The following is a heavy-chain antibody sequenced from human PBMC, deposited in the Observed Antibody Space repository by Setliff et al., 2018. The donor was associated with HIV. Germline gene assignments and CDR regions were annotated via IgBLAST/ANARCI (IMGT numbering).Heavy chain of an antibody. J-gene: IGHJ6*02. D-gene: IGHD3-16*01. Sequence: ASVKVSCKASGYTATSYYMHWVRQAPGQGLEWMGIINPNNNSTAYPQKFQGRVTMTWDTSTTTVCMELRSLRSEDTAVYYCARGSDSGSYSYYYGMDVWGQGTTVTVS. V-gene: IGHV1-46*01. CDR1: GYTATSYY. CDR3: ARGSDSGSYSYYYGMDV. CDR2: INPNNNST.